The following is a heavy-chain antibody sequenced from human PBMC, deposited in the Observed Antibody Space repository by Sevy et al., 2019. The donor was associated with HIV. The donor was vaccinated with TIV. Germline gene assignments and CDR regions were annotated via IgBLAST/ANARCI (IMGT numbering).Heavy chain of an antibody. J-gene: IGHJ4*02. V-gene: IGHV4-59*01. Sequence: SETLSLTCTVSGVSISPYYWAWIRQPPGKGLECVGFSGSTNYNPSLKSRVTTLVDTSKNQFSLTLSSVTVADTAIYYCARGGPNQHQLDYFDYWGQGALVTVSS. CDR3: ARGGPNQHQLDYFDY. D-gene: IGHD6-13*01. CDR2: SGST. CDR1: GVSISPYY.